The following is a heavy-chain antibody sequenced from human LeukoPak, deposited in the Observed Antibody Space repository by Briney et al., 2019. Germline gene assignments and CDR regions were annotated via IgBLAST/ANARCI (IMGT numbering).Heavy chain of an antibody. Sequence: RASVKVSCKSSGGTFSSYAIIWVRQAPGQGLEWMGGIIPIFGTANYAQKFQGRVTITADESTSTAYMELSSLRSEDTAVYYCANLGGYSSSWYYYFDYWGQGTLVTVSS. V-gene: IGHV1-69*13. D-gene: IGHD6-13*01. CDR2: IIPIFGTA. J-gene: IGHJ4*02. CDR3: ANLGGYSSSWYYYFDY. CDR1: GGTFSSYA.